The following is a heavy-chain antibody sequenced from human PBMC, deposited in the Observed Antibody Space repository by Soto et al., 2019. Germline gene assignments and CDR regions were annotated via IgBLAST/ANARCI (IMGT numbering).Heavy chain of an antibody. CDR2: INAGYGNT. J-gene: IGHJ4*02. Sequence: ASVKVSCKTSGYTFSSYAMHWVRQAPGQRLEWMGWINAGYGNTKSSQKFQDRVTISRDTSASTAYMELTSLRSEDTAVYYCARDTGDGTFDFWGQGTLVTVSS. D-gene: IGHD7-27*01. CDR3: ARDTGDGTFDF. V-gene: IGHV1-3*01. CDR1: GYTFSSYA.